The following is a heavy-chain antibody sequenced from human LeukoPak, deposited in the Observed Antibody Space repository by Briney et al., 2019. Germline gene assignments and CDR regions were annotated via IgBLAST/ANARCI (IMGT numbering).Heavy chain of an antibody. J-gene: IGHJ5*02. D-gene: IGHD2-2*01. Sequence: ASVKVSCKASGYTFTNFGITWVRQAPGQGLEWMGWISPYNGNTNYAQNLQGRVTMTTDTATSTAYEERRSLISDDTAVYYCARGGVVPATVSNWFDPWGQGTLVTVSS. CDR3: ARGGVVPATVSNWFDP. V-gene: IGHV1-18*01. CDR2: ISPYNGNT. CDR1: GYTFTNFG.